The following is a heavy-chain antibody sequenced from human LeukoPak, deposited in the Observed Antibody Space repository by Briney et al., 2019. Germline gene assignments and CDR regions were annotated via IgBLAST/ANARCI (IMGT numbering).Heavy chain of an antibody. CDR3: AKDYNYIIDY. D-gene: IGHD5-24*01. CDR2: ISAVNGDI. Sequence: GASVKVSCKASGYTFTGYYMHWVRQAPGQGLEWMGWISAVNGDINYAQNFQGRVTMTTDTSTSTAYMELRSLTSDDTAVYYCAKDYNYIIDYWGQGTLVTVSS. J-gene: IGHJ4*02. CDR1: GYTFTGYY. V-gene: IGHV1-18*04.